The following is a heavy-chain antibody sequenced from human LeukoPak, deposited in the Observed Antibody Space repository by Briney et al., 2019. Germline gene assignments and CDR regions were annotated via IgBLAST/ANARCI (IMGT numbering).Heavy chain of an antibody. CDR2: ISGSGGST. D-gene: IGHD5-24*01. Sequence: SGGSLRLSCPAYGFTFNIYAMRWVPQAPGKGLEGVSAISGSGGSTYYADSVKGRFTISRDNSKNTLYLQMNSLRAEDTAVYYCAKGQTATGWDYWGQGTLVTVSS. J-gene: IGHJ4*02. CDR3: AKGQTATGWDY. V-gene: IGHV3-23*01. CDR1: GFTFNIYA.